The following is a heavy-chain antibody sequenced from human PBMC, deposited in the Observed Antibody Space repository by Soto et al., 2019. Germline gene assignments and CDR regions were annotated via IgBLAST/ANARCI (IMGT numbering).Heavy chain of an antibody. CDR1: GATFSSYA. J-gene: IGHJ5*02. D-gene: IGHD3-22*01. CDR3: ARALGDYYDSSGYYHP. V-gene: IGHV1-69*01. CDR2: IIPIFGTA. Sequence: QVQLVQSGAEVKKPGSSVKVSCKASGATFSSYAISWVRQAPGQGLEWMGGIIPIFGTANYAQKFQGRVTITADESTSPAYMELSSLRSEDTAVYYCARALGDYYDSSGYYHPWGQGTLVTVSS.